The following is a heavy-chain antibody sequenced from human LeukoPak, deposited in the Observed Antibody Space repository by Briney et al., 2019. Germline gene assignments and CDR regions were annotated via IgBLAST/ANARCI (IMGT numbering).Heavy chain of an antibody. CDR1: CGSISSGGYS. CDR2: IYHSGST. D-gene: IGHD3-22*01. CDR3: ARALYYYDSSGSPPGDAFDI. J-gene: IGHJ3*02. V-gene: IGHV4-30-2*01. Sequence: SETLSLTCAVSCGSISSGGYSWSWIRQPPGKGLEWIGYIYHSGSTYYNPSLKSRVTIPVDRSKNQFSLKLSSVTAADTAVYYCARALYYYDSSGSPPGDAFDIWGQGTMVTVSS.